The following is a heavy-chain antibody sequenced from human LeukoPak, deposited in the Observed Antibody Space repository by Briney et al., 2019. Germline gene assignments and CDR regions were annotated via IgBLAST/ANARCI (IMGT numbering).Heavy chain of an antibody. V-gene: IGHV1-8*01. CDR3: ARGWIAVAGTSDNWFDP. J-gene: IGHJ5*02. CDR2: MNPNSGNT. CDR1: GYTFTSYD. Sequence: ASVKVSCKASGYTFTSYDINWVRQATGQGLEWRGWMNPNSGNTGYAQKFQGRVTMTRNTSISTAYMELSSLRSEDTAVYYCARGWIAVAGTSDNWFDPWGQGTLVTVSS. D-gene: IGHD6-19*01.